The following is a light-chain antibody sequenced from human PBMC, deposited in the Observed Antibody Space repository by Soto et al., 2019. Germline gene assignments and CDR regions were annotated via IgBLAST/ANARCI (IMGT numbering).Light chain of an antibody. J-gene: IGLJ1*01. Sequence: SALTQPATVSGSPGQSITISCTGTSSDVGSYNLVSWYQQHPGKAPKLMIYEVSKRPSGVSNRFSGSKSGNTASLTISGLQAEDEADYYCCSYAAIYVFGAGTKVTVL. CDR2: EVS. CDR1: SSDVGSYNL. CDR3: CSYAAIYV. V-gene: IGLV2-23*02.